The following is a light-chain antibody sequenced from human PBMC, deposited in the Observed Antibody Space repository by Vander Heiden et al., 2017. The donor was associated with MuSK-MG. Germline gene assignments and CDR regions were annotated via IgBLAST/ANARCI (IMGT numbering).Light chain of an antibody. V-gene: IGLV2-14*01. J-gene: IGLJ2*01. Sequence: QPALTQPASVSGSPGQSITISCTGTSSDVGGYNYVSWYHQPPGKAPKLMIYDVSNRPSGVANRFSGSKSGNTASLTISGLQAEDEADYYCSSYTSSSTLVVFGGGTKLTVL. CDR3: SSYTSSSTLVV. CDR2: DVS. CDR1: SSDVGGYNY.